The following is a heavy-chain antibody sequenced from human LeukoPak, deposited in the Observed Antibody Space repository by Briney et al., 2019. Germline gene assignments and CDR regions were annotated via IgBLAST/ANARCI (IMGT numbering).Heavy chain of an antibody. CDR2: MSPNSGNT. CDR3: ARGGGSTWTQRGYFQH. CDR1: GYTFTSYD. V-gene: IGHV1-8*01. D-gene: IGHD6-13*01. Sequence: ASVKVSCKASGYTFTSYDFNWVRQATGQGLEWMGWMSPNSGNTGYAQKFQGRVTMTRNTSISTAYMELSSLRSEDTAVYYCARGGGSTWTQRGYFQHWGQGTLVTVSS. J-gene: IGHJ1*01.